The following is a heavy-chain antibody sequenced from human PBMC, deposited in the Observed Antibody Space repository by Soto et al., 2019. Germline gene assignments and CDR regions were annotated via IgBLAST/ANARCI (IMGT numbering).Heavy chain of an antibody. CDR3: ARVRDGYRYYFDY. CDR1: EGTFSSYA. D-gene: IGHD5-12*01. V-gene: IGHV1-69*01. CDR2: IIPIFGTA. J-gene: IGHJ4*02. Sequence: QVQLVQSGAEVKKPGSSVKVSCKASEGTFSSYAISWVRQAPGQRLEWMGGIIPIFGTANYSQKFQGRVTITADESTSTAYMELSSLRSEDTAVYYCARVRDGYRYYFDYWGQGTLVTVSS.